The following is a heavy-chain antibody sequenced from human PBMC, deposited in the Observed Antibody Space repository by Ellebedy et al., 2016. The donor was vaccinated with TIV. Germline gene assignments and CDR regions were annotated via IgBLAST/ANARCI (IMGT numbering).Heavy chain of an antibody. CDR2: FGTAGDT. CDR1: GFTFSSYD. V-gene: IGHV3-13*01. J-gene: IGHJ4*03. D-gene: IGHD2-21*01. Sequence: GGSLRLSCAASGFTFSSYDMHWVRQGTGKGLEWVSAFGTAGDTYDPGSVKGRFTISRENAKNSLYLQITSLRAEDTAVYYCARVRFGDTAVDYWGQGTLVTVSS. CDR3: ARVRFGDTAVDY.